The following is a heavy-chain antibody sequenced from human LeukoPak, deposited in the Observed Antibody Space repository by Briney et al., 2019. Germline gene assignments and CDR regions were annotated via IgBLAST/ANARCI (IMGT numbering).Heavy chain of an antibody. V-gene: IGHV1-24*01. Sequence: ASVKVSCEVSGYTLTELSMHWVRQAPGKGLEGMGGFDPEDGETIYAQKFQGRVTMTEDTSTDTAYMELSSLRSEDTAVYYCATDSWYCSSTSCYRNWFDPWGQGTLVTVSS. J-gene: IGHJ5*02. CDR3: ATDSWYCSSTSCYRNWFDP. D-gene: IGHD2-2*01. CDR1: GYTLTELS. CDR2: FDPEDGET.